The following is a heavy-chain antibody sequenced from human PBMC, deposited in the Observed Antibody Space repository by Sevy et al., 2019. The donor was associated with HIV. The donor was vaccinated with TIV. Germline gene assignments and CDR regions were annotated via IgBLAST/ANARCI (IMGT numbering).Heavy chain of an antibody. V-gene: IGHV6-1*01. CDR1: GDSVSSNSAA. D-gene: IGHD6-13*01. CDR2: TYYRSKWYN. Sequence: SQTLSLTCAISGDSVSSNSAAWNWIRQSPSRGLEWLGRTYYRSKWYNDYAVSVKSRITLNPDTSKNQFSLQLNSVTPEDTAVYYCARDQPLIAAAGTPYYYMDVWGKGTRVTVSS. CDR3: ARDQPLIAAAGTPYYYMDV. J-gene: IGHJ6*03.